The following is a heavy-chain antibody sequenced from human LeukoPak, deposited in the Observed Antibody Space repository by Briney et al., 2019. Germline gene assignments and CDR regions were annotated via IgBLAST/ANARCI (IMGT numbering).Heavy chain of an antibody. V-gene: IGHV6-1*01. Sequence: SQTLSLTCAISGDSVSTKSAAWNWIRQSPSRGLEWLGRTYYRSKWYNDYAVSVKSRITINPDTSKNQFSLQLNSVTPDDTAVYYCARTLTESGNWFDPWGQGTLVTVSS. CDR3: ARTLTESGNWFDP. CDR2: TYYRSKWYN. J-gene: IGHJ5*02. CDR1: GDSVSTKSAA. D-gene: IGHD7-27*01.